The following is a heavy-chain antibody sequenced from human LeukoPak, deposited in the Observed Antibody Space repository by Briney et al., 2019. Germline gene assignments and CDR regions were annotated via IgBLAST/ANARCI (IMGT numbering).Heavy chain of an antibody. D-gene: IGHD6-13*01. V-gene: IGHV3-33*08. Sequence: GGSLRLSCAASGFTFSSYGMHWVRQAPGKGLEWVALIWFDGTTKYYADSVRGRFTVSRDNSNNTLYLQMNSLRAEDTAVYYCARDGSSTWFSYWYFDLWGRGTLVTVSS. J-gene: IGHJ2*01. CDR3: ARDGSSTWFSYWYFDL. CDR2: IWFDGTTK. CDR1: GFTFSSYG.